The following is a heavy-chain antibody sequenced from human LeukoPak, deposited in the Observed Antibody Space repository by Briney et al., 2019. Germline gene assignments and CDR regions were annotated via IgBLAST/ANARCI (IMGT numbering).Heavy chain of an antibody. CDR1: GGSISSSSYY. J-gene: IGHJ5*02. CDR2: IYYSGST. Sequence: SETLSLTCTVSGGSISSSSYYWGWIRQPPGKGLEWIGSIYYSGSTYYNPSLKSRVTISVDTSKNQFSLKLSSVTAADTAVYYCARAATYYDFNWFDPWGQGTLVTVSS. V-gene: IGHV4-39*01. D-gene: IGHD3/OR15-3a*01. CDR3: ARAATYYDFNWFDP.